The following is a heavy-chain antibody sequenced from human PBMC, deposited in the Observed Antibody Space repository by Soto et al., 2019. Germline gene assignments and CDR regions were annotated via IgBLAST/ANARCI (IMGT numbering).Heavy chain of an antibody. CDR2: ISGSGGST. J-gene: IGHJ6*03. D-gene: IGHD3-10*01. V-gene: IGHV3-23*01. CDR3: AKPLDAGSYYYYYYMDV. CDR1: GFTFSSYA. Sequence: EVQLLESGGGLVQPGGSLRLSCAASGFTFSSYAMSWVRQAPGKGLEWVSAISGSGGSTYYADSVKGRFTIFRDKSKNTLYLQMNSLRAEDTAVYYCAKPLDAGSYYYYYYMDVWGKGTTVTVS.